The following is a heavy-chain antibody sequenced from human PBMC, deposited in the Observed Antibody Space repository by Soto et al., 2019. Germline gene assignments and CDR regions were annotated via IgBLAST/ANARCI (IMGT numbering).Heavy chain of an antibody. CDR1: GYTFTSYD. D-gene: IGHD3-10*01. J-gene: IGHJ6*03. Sequence: QVQLVQSGAEVKKPGASVKVSCKASGYTFTSYDINWVRQATGQGLEWMGWMNPNSGNTGYAQKFQGRVTMNRNTSISTAYMELSSLRSEDTAVYYCARGGWFGALSNYYYYMDVWGKGTTVNVSS. V-gene: IGHV1-8*01. CDR3: ARGGWFGALSNYYYYMDV. CDR2: MNPNSGNT.